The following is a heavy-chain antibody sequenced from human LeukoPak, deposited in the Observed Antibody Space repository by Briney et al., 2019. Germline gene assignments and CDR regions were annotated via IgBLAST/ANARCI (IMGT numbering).Heavy chain of an antibody. D-gene: IGHD1-14*01. CDR1: GGSISSGGYY. J-gene: IGHJ3*02. Sequence: SQTLSLTCTVSGGSISSGGYYWSWIRQHPGKGLEWIGYIYYSGSTYYNPSLKSRVTISVDTSKNQFSLKLSSVTAADTAVYYCARENQYGRNAFDIWGQGTMVTVSS. CDR2: IYYSGST. V-gene: IGHV4-31*03. CDR3: ARENQYGRNAFDI.